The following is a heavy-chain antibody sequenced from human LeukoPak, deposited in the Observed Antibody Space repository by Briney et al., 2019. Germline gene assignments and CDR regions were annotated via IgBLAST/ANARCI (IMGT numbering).Heavy chain of an antibody. J-gene: IGHJ4*02. V-gene: IGHV4-34*01. Sequence: PSETLSLTCAVYGGSFSGYYWSWIRQPPGKGLEWIGEINHSGSTNYNPSLKSRVTISVDTSKNQFSLKLSSVTAADTTVYYCARGFGSRWSTLFDYWGQGTLVTVSS. D-gene: IGHD6-19*01. CDR1: GGSFSGYY. CDR3: ARGFGSRWSTLFDY. CDR2: INHSGST.